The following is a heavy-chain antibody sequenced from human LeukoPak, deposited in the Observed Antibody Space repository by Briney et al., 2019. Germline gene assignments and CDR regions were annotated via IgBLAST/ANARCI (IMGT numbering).Heavy chain of an antibody. Sequence: PSETLSLTCTVSGGSISTYYWSWVRQPPGKGLEWVGYIYYTGSTSYNPARKSRVTLSVDTSKSQFSLKLNSVTAAGAAVYYCARQVDSRGYYYAYWGQGILVTVSS. V-gene: IGHV4-59*08. CDR1: GGSISTYY. J-gene: IGHJ4*02. CDR2: IYYTGST. D-gene: IGHD3-22*01. CDR3: ARQVDSRGYYYAY.